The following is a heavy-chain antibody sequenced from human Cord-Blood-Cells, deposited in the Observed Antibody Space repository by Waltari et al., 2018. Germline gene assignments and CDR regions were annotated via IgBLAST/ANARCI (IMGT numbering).Heavy chain of an antibody. CDR3: ARAFFWSGGPSPPIDY. CDR2: IIPIFGTA. Sequence: QVQLVQSGAEVKKPGSSVKVFCKASGGPFSSYAISWVRQAPGQGLEWMGGIIPIFGTANYAQKFQGRVTITADESTSTAYMELSSLRSEDTAVYYCARAFFWSGGPSPPIDYWGQGTLVTVSS. V-gene: IGHV1-69*01. D-gene: IGHD3-3*01. J-gene: IGHJ4*02. CDR1: GGPFSSYA.